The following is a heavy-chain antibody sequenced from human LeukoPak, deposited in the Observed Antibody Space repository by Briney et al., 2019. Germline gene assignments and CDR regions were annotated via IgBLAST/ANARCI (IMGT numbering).Heavy chain of an antibody. D-gene: IGHD3-9*01. Sequence: ASVKVSCKASGYTLTGYYMHWVRQAPGQGLEWMGWINPNSGGTNYAQKFQGRVTMTRDTSISTAYMELSRLRSDDTAVYYCARARPYYDILTGQYYFDYWGQGTLVTVSS. J-gene: IGHJ4*02. CDR1: GYTLTGYY. CDR2: INPNSGGT. V-gene: IGHV1-2*02. CDR3: ARARPYYDILTGQYYFDY.